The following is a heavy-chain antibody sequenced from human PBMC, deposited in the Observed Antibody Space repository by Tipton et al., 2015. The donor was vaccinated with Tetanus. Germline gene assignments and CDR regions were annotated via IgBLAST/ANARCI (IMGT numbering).Heavy chain of an antibody. J-gene: IGHJ4*02. D-gene: IGHD4-17*01. V-gene: IGHV4-34*01. CDR2: INDSGST. CDR1: GGSFSGYY. CDR3: ARWETVTTKIHY. Sequence: LRLSCAVYGGSFSGYYWNWIRQPPGKGLEWIREINDSGSTSYNPSLKSRVTISVDTSKNQFSLNLSSVTAADTAVYYCARWETVTTKIHYWGQGTLVTVSS.